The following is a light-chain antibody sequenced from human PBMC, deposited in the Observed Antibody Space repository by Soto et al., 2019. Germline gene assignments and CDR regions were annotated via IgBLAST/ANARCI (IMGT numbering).Light chain of an antibody. CDR3: ASYTTSSTVV. J-gene: IGLJ3*02. CDR2: DVS. Sequence: QSALTQPASVSGSPGQSITISCTGTSSDVGGYNYVSWYQQQPGKDPKFMIYDVSNRPSGVSNRFSGSKSGNTASLTISGLQAEDEADYYCASYTTSSTVVFGGGTKVTVL. CDR1: SSDVGGYNY. V-gene: IGLV2-14*01.